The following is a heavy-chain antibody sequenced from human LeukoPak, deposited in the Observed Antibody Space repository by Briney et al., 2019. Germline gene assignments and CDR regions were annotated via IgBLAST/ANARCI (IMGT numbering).Heavy chain of an antibody. D-gene: IGHD1-26*01. J-gene: IGHJ6*03. CDR2: ISGSGGTT. Sequence: GGSLRLSCADSGFTFSSYAMSWVRQAPGKGLEWVSSISGSGGTTYYADSVRGRFTISRDNSKNTLYLQMNSLRAEDTAVYYCTKSPGQGIVGSSPAYNYYMDVWGKGTTVTVSS. CDR1: GFTFSSYA. CDR3: TKSPGQGIVGSSPAYNYYMDV. V-gene: IGHV3-23*01.